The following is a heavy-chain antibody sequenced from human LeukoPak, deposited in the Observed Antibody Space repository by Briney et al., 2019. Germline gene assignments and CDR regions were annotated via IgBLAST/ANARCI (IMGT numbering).Heavy chain of an antibody. CDR3: ARDPARAVATIDYYYGMDV. CDR2: ISYDGSNK. D-gene: IGHD5-12*01. Sequence: GGSLRLSCAASGFTFSSYGMHWVRQAPGKGLEWVAVISYDGSNKYYADSVKGRFTISRDNSKNTLYLQMNSLRAEDTAVYYCARDPARAVATIDYYYGMDVWGKGTTVTVSS. J-gene: IGHJ6*04. V-gene: IGHV3-30*03. CDR1: GFTFSSYG.